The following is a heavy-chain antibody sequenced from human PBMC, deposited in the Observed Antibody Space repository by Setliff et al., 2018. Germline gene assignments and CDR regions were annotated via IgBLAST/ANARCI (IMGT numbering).Heavy chain of an antibody. CDR3: ARGGRISYRPSTSWYILDY. Sequence: SETLSLTCAVYGGSFSGYYWSWIRQPPGKGLEWIGEINHSGSTNYNPSLKSRVTISVDTSKNQFSLKLSSVTAADTGVYYCARGGRISYRPSTSWYILDYWGQGTLVTVS. J-gene: IGHJ4*02. CDR2: INHSGST. V-gene: IGHV4-34*01. CDR1: GGSFSGYY. D-gene: IGHD6-13*01.